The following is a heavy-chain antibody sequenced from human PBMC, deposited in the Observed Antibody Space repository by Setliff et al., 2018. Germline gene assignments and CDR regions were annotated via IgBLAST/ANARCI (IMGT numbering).Heavy chain of an antibody. V-gene: IGHV3-7*01. D-gene: IGHD6-19*01. CDR1: GFTFRSYW. CDR3: ARPPPGSSGWSMIYYFDY. CDR2: IKHDGSEI. J-gene: IGHJ4*02. Sequence: GGSLRLSCAASGFTFRSYWMSWVRQGPGKGLEWVANIKHDGSEIYYVDSVKDIYTITRDNARNSLYLQMNSLRAEDTVVYYCARPPPGSSGWSMIYYFDYWGQGTLVTVSS.